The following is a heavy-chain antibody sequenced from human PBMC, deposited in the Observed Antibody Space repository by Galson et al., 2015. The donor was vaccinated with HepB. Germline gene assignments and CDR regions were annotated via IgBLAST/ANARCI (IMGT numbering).Heavy chain of an antibody. CDR1: GDSVSSNSAA. D-gene: IGHD3-10*01. J-gene: IGHJ3*02. CDR3: ARDVLLWFGEPLSAFDI. CDR2: TYYRSKWYN. V-gene: IGHV6-1*01. Sequence: CAISGDSVSSNSAAWNWIRQSPSRGLEWLGRTYYRSKWYNDYAVSVKSRITINPDTSKNQFSLQLNSVTPEDTAVYYCARDVLLWFGEPLSAFDIWGQGTMVTVSS.